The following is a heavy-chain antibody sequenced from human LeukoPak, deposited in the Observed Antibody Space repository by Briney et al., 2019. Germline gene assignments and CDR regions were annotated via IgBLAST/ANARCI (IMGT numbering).Heavy chain of an antibody. CDR1: GGTFSSYA. CDR2: IIPIFGTA. Sequence: SVKVSCKASGGTFSSYAISWVRQVPGQGLEWMGGIIPIFGTANYAQKFQGRVTITADESTSTAYMELSSLRSEDTAVYYCARIGDYGDYEMDYWGQGTLVTVSS. V-gene: IGHV1-69*13. J-gene: IGHJ4*02. CDR3: ARIGDYGDYEMDY. D-gene: IGHD4-17*01.